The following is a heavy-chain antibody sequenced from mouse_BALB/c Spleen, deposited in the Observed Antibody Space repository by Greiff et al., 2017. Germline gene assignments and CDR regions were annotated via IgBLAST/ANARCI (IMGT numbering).Heavy chain of an antibody. CDR3: ARKRADYDLYAMDY. V-gene: IGHV5-9-4*01. J-gene: IGHJ4*01. Sequence: EVKLMESGGGLVKPGGSLKLSCAASGFTFSSYAMSWVRQSPEKRLEWVAEISSGGSYTYYPDTVTGRFTISRDNAKNTLYLEMSSLRSEDTAMYYCARKRADYDLYAMDYWGQGTSVTVSS. CDR1: GFTFSSYA. D-gene: IGHD2-4*01. CDR2: ISSGGSYT.